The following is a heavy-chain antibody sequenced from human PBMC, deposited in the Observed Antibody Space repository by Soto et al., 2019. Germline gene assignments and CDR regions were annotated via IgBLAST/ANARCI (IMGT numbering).Heavy chain of an antibody. CDR2: IYWDDDK. D-gene: IGHD1-26*01. J-gene: IGHJ6*02. Sequence: QITLKESGPPLVKPTQTLTLTCTFSGFSLSTSGVGVGWIRQPPGKALEWLALIYWDDDKRYSPSLKSMLTITKDTTKIQVVLTMTSMDPVDTATYYWAHTRYGGSYGRTTYYGMDVWGQGTTVTVSS. CDR1: GFSLSTSGVG. CDR3: AHTRYGGSYGRTTYYGMDV. V-gene: IGHV2-5*02.